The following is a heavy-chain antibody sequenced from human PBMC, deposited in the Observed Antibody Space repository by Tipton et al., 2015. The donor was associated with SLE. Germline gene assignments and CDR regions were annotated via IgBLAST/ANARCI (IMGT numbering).Heavy chain of an antibody. Sequence: QSGPEVKKPGESLKISCKGSGYSFTSHWIGWVRQMPGEGLEWMGIMWPSDSETRYRPSFQGQVTISGDKSTSTVYLQWSRLKASDTAMYYCARQGPEDVDLWGRGTLVTVSS. J-gene: IGHJ2*01. CDR3: ARQGPEDVDL. CDR1: GYSFTSHW. CDR2: MWPSDSET. V-gene: IGHV5-51*01.